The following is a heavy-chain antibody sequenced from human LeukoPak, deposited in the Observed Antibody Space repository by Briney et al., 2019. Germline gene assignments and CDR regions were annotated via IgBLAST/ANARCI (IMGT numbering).Heavy chain of an antibody. CDR1: GYTLTELS. J-gene: IGHJ4*02. D-gene: IGHD3-3*01. CDR2: FDPEDGET. CDR3: ATPLSREWLLLAFDY. V-gene: IGHV1-24*01. Sequence: ASVKVSCKVSGYTLTELSMHWVRQAPGKGLEWMGGFDPEDGETIYAQKFQGRVTMTEDTSTDTAYMELSSLRSEDTAVYYCATPLSREWLLLAFDYWGQGTLVTVSS.